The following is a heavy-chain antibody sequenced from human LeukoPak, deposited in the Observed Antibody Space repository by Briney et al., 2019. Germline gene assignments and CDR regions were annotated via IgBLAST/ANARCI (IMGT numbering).Heavy chain of an antibody. D-gene: IGHD3-10*01. CDR1: GFTSSSYG. V-gene: IGHV3-30*03. Sequence: GGSLRLSCAASGFTSSSYGMHWVRQAPGKGLEWVAVTSSDLNVKLYADSVKGRFTISRDNSRSTLYLQMNSLRPEDTAIYYCAREGYYGSGSPPSLYFDYWGQGTLVTVSS. J-gene: IGHJ4*02. CDR3: AREGYYGSGSPPSLYFDY. CDR2: TSSDLNVK.